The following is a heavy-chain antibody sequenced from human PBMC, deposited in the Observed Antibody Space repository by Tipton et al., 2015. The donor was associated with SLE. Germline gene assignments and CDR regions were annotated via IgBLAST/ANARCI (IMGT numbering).Heavy chain of an antibody. V-gene: IGHV1-18*01. J-gene: IGHJ4*02. D-gene: IGHD6-13*01. Sequence: QVQLVQSGAEVKKPGSSVKVSCKASGGAFNTYAINWVRQAPGQGLEWMGRIIAYNGNTNYAQKLQGRVTMTTDTSTSTAYMELRSLRSDDTAVYYCARDPLRMAAAGTHFDYWGQGTLVTVSS. CDR2: IIAYNGNT. CDR3: ARDPLRMAAAGTHFDY. CDR1: GGAFNTYA.